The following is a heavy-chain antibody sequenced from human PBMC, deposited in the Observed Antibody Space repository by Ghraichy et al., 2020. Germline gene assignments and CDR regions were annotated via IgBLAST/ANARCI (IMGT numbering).Heavy chain of an antibody. CDR1: GYTFTSYD. CDR2: MNPNSGNT. CDR3: ARGQWIGSSAYYDFWSGYYTGAFDI. J-gene: IGHJ3*02. Sequence: ASVKVSCKASGYTFTSYDINWVRQATGQGLEWMGWMNPNSGNTGYAQKFQGRVTMTRNTSISTAYMELSSLRSEDTAVYYCARGQWIGSSAYYDFWSGYYTGAFDIWGQGTMVTVSS. V-gene: IGHV1-8*01. D-gene: IGHD3-3*01.